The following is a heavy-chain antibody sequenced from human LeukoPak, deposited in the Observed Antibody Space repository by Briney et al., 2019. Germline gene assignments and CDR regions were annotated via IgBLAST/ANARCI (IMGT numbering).Heavy chain of an antibody. V-gene: IGHV3-23*01. CDR2: IGGSGAGT. CDR1: GFTFSSYA. D-gene: IGHD2-15*01. J-gene: IGHJ4*02. Sequence: GGSLRLSCAASGFTFSSYAMSWVRQAPGKGLEWVSAIGGSGAGTYYTDSVKGRFTISRDNSKNTLFLQMNSLRAEDTAVYYCAKRPSGGRDFDYWGQGTLVTVSS. CDR3: AKRPSGGRDFDY.